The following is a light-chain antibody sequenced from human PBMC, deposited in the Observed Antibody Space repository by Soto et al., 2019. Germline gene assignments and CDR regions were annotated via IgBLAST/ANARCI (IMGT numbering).Light chain of an antibody. Sequence: CPSWISIAPKARGRHCVRASQSVSSNLAWYQQKPGQAPRLLISAASTRATGIPARFSGSGSGTEFTRTLTRLQPHDFATHYCQQYKSYWTFGQGTKVDIK. J-gene: IGKJ1*01. CDR3: QQYKSYWT. CDR1: QSVSSN. CDR2: AAS. V-gene: IGKV3-15*01.